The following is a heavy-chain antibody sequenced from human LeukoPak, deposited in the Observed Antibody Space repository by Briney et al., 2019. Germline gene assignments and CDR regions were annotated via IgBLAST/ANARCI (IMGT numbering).Heavy chain of an antibody. CDR3: ARNPTYYDSSGYGPNYYYYYMDG. CDR1: GGTFSSYA. J-gene: IGHJ6*03. Sequence: GASVKVSCKXSGGTFSSYAISWVRQAHGQGLEWVGGIIPIFGTANYAQKFQGRVTITADESTSTAYMELSSLRSEDTAVYYCARNPTYYDSSGYGPNYYYYYMDGWGKGTTVTVSS. D-gene: IGHD3-22*01. V-gene: IGHV1-69*13. CDR2: IIPIFGTA.